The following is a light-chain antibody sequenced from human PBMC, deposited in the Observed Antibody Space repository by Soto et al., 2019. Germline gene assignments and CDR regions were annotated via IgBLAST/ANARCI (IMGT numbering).Light chain of an antibody. J-gene: IGKJ5*01. CDR2: KVS. V-gene: IGKV2-30*02. CDR3: MQGTHWTIT. Sequence: DVVRTQSPLSLPVTLGKPASISCRSDQSLVHSDGIAYFSWFQQRRGRSPRRXXYKVSNRDSGVPARFSGSVSGTDCAMKISRVEAEDGWVYYCMQGTHWTITFGQGTRLEIK. CDR1: QSLVHSDGIAY.